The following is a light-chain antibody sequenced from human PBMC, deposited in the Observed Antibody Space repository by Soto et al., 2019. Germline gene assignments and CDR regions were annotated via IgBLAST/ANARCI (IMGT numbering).Light chain of an antibody. CDR1: QSISDW. J-gene: IGKJ5*01. CDR2: KAS. V-gene: IGKV1-5*03. Sequence: DIQMTQSPSTLSTYVGDRVTITCRASQSISDWLAWYQQKPGKAPKLLIYKASSLQSGVPSRFSGSGFGTEFTLTISGLQPDDFATYYCQQYNTYRTWTFGQGTRLEIK. CDR3: QQYNTYRTWT.